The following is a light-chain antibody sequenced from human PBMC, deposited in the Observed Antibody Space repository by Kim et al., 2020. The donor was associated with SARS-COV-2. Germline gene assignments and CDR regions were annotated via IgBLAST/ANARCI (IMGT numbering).Light chain of an antibody. CDR3: QQYSKWPYT. CDR1: QSVGKS. Sequence: DIVMTRSPATLSVSPGERATLSCRASQSVGKSLAWYQQIRGRAPRLLMYGAFTRATGVPARFSGSGSGTDFTLTISSLQSEDFAVYFCQQYSKWPYTFGKGTKLEI. V-gene: IGKV3-15*01. J-gene: IGKJ2*01. CDR2: GAF.